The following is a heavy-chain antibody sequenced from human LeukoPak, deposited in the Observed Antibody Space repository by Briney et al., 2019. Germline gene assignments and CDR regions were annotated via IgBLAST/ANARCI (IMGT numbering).Heavy chain of an antibody. CDR3: ARDPALGYSGYLGGGLDYYYGMDV. D-gene: IGHD5-12*01. CDR1: GFTFSDYY. V-gene: IGHV3-11*01. CDR2: ISSSGSTI. Sequence: PGGSLRLSCAASGFTFSDYYMSWIRQAPGKGLEWVSYISSSGSTIYYADSVKGRFTISRDNAKNSLYLQMNSLRAEDTAVYYCARDPALGYSGYLGGGLDYYYGMDVWGQGTTVTVSS. J-gene: IGHJ6*02.